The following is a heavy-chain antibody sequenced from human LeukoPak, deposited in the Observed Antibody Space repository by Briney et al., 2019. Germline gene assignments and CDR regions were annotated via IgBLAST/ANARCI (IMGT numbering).Heavy chain of an antibody. Sequence: PGGSLRLSCAASGFTLSTFEMKWVRQAPGKGLEWVANIKQDGSEKYYLDSVKGRFTISRDNAKNSLYLQMNSLRAEDTAVYYCARRTRSQDFDYWGQGTLVTVSS. J-gene: IGHJ4*02. D-gene: IGHD2-15*01. CDR2: IKQDGSEK. V-gene: IGHV3-7*01. CDR1: GFTLSTFE. CDR3: ARRTRSQDFDY.